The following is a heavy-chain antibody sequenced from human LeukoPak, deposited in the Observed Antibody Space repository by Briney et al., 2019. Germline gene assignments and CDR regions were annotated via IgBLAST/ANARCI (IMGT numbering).Heavy chain of an antibody. D-gene: IGHD6-13*01. V-gene: IGHV3-23*01. Sequence: GGSLRLSCAASGFTFSSYAMSWVRQAPGKGLEWVSAISGSGGSTYYADSVKGRFTISRDNSKSTLYLQMNSLRAEDTAVYYCAKGGVKQQLGTSDYYYYYMDVWGKGTTVTVSS. CDR2: ISGSGGST. CDR3: AKGGVKQQLGTSDYYYYYMDV. CDR1: GFTFSSYA. J-gene: IGHJ6*03.